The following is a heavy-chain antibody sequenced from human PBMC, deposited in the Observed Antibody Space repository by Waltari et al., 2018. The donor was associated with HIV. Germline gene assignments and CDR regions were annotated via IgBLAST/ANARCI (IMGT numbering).Heavy chain of an antibody. CDR2: MNPNRVNT. CDR1: GYTFTSYD. D-gene: IGHD6-6*01. Sequence: QVQLVQSGAEVKKPGASVKVSCKASGYTFTSYDINWVRQANGQGLEWMGLMNPNRVNTGDALKFHGSVTLTRNTSIITAYMELSSLRSEDTAVYYCARVPGIAAPPHWSQGTLVTVSS. J-gene: IGHJ4*02. V-gene: IGHV1-8*01. CDR3: ARVPGIAAPPH.